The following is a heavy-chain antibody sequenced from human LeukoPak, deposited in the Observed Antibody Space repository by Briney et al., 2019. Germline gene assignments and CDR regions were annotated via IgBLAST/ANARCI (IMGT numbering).Heavy chain of an antibody. CDR2: INPRGGST. J-gene: IGHJ6*04. Sequence: ASVKVSCKASGYIFTTYYMHWMRQAPGQGPEWMGIINPRGGSTDYAQKFQDRLTITADKSTSTAYMELSSLRSEDTAVYYCASATLRCSGGSCYEMDVWGKGTTVTVSS. CDR1: GYIFTTYY. CDR3: ASATLRCSGGSCYEMDV. D-gene: IGHD2-15*01. V-gene: IGHV1-46*01.